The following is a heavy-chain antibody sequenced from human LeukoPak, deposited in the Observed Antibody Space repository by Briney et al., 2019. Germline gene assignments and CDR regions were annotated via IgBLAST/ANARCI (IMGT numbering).Heavy chain of an antibody. CDR3: ARERGYCSGGSCYFNDY. Sequence: PGGSLRLSCAASGFTFSSYWMGWVRQAPGKGLEWVANIKQDGSEKYYVDSVKGRFTISRDNAKNSLYLQMNSLRAEDTAVYYCARERGYCSGGSCYFNDYWGQGTLVTVSS. V-gene: IGHV3-7*01. CDR2: IKQDGSEK. CDR1: GFTFSSYW. J-gene: IGHJ4*02. D-gene: IGHD2-15*01.